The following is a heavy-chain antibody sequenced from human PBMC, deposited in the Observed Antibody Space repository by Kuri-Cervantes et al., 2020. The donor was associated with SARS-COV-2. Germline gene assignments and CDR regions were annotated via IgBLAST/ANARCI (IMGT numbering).Heavy chain of an antibody. CDR2: ISYSGST. D-gene: IGHD4-17*01. J-gene: IGHJ5*02. CDR1: GGSISSSSYY. Sequence: ESLKISCSVSGGSISSSSYYWGWIRQPPGKGLEWVRSISYSGSTYYNPSLKRRITISVDTSKNQFSLKLSSVTAADTAGYYCARRVPDDYGDYRFDPWGQGTLVTVSS. CDR3: ARRVPDDYGDYRFDP. V-gene: IGHV4-39*01.